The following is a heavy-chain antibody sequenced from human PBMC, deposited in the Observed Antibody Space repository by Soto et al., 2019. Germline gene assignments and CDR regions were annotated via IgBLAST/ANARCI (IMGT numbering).Heavy chain of an antibody. Sequence: GASVKVSCKASGYTFTGYYIHWVRQAPGQGLEWMAWINPNSGGTNYAQKFQGRFTLTRDTSISTAYLEMSRLRSDGTAVYFCARGQTTPGIDSWGQGTLVTVSS. V-gene: IGHV1-2*02. CDR3: ARGQTTPGIDS. J-gene: IGHJ4*02. CDR2: INPNSGGT. CDR1: GYTFTGYY.